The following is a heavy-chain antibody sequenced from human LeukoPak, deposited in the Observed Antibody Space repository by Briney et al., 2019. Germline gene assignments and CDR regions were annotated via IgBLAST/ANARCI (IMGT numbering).Heavy chain of an antibody. J-gene: IGHJ3*02. V-gene: IGHV3-33*06. Sequence: GGSLRLSCAASGFSFSSYGMHWVRQAPGKGLEWVAVIWFDGSNRYYADSVKGRFTISRDNSKNTLYLQMNSLRAEDTAVYYCAKDHSPSYDSSGYYLPHDAFDIWGQGTMVTVSS. CDR2: IWFDGSNR. CDR3: AKDHSPSYDSSGYYLPHDAFDI. CDR1: GFSFSSYG. D-gene: IGHD3-22*01.